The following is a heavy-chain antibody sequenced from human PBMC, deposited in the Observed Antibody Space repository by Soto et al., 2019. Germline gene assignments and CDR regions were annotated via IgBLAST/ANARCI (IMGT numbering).Heavy chain of an antibody. V-gene: IGHV5-10-1*01. J-gene: IGHJ4*02. Sequence: GESLKISCKGSGCSFTSYWISWVRQMPGKGLEWMGRIDPSDSYTNYSPSFQGHVTISTDKSISTAYLQWSSLKASDTAMYYCARRQAAAGDNDLTFDYWGQGTLVTVSS. CDR3: ARRQAAAGDNDLTFDY. D-gene: IGHD6-13*01. CDR1: GCSFTSYW. CDR2: IDPSDSYT.